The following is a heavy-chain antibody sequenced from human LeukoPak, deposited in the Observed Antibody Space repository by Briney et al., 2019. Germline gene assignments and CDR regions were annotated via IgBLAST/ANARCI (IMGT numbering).Heavy chain of an antibody. V-gene: IGHV3-7*01. CDR1: GFTFSDFW. J-gene: IGHJ4*02. D-gene: IGHD7-27*01. Sequence: GGSLRLSCAASGFTFSDFWMHWVRQAPGKGLEWVANIKQDGSEKYYVDSVKGRFTISRDNAKNSLYLQMNSLRAEDTAVYYCAKNWGSLDYWGPGTLVTVSS. CDR3: AKNWGSLDY. CDR2: IKQDGSEK.